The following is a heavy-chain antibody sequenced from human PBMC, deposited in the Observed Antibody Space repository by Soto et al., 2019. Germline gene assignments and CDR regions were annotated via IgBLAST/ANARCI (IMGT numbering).Heavy chain of an antibody. J-gene: IGHJ4*02. Sequence: GGSLRLSCAASGFTFSSYSRNWVRQAPGKGLEWVSYISSSSSTIYYADSVKGRFTISRDNAKNSLYLQMNSLRAEDTAVYYCARDGRAVAAPFDYWGQGTLVTVSS. V-gene: IGHV3-48*01. D-gene: IGHD6-19*01. CDR1: GFTFSSYS. CDR3: ARDGRAVAAPFDY. CDR2: ISSSSSTI.